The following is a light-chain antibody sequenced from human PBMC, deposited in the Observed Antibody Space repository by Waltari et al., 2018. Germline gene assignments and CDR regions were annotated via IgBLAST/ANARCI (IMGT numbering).Light chain of an antibody. CDR2: AAS. CDR3: QQSYSTRLT. CDR1: QSISSY. J-gene: IGKJ4*01. Sequence: DIQITQSPSSLSASVVDRVTITFRASQSISSYLNWYQQKPGKAPKLLIYAASSLQSGVPSRFSGSGSWTDFTLTISRLQPEDFATYYWQQSYSTRLTFGRGTKVEIK. V-gene: IGKV1-39*01.